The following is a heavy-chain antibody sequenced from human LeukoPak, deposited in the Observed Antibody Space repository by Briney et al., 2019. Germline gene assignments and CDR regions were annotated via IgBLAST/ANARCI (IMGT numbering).Heavy chain of an antibody. D-gene: IGHD5-24*01. CDR1: GGSVSSGSYY. CDR2: IYHSRST. V-gene: IGHV4-61*01. CDR3: ARERIGEMAGD. J-gene: IGHJ4*02. Sequence: SETLSLTCTVSGGSVSSGSYYWTWIRQPPGKGLEWIGYIYHSRSTNYNPSLKSRVTISVDTSKNQFSLKLSSVTAADTAVYYCARERIGEMAGDWGQGTLVTVSS.